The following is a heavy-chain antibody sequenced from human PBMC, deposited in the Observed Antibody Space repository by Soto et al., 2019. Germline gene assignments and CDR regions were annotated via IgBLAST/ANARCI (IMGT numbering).Heavy chain of an antibody. CDR3: ARASMVREVVIGKGDYYYYMDV. D-gene: IGHD3-10*01. CDR2: IYYSGST. J-gene: IGHJ6*03. V-gene: IGHV4-31*03. CDR1: GGSISSGGYY. Sequence: QVQLQESGPGLVKPSQTLSLTCTVSGGSISSGGYYWSWIRQHPGKGLEWIGYIYYSGSTYYNPSLKSRVTISVDTSKNQFSLKLSSVTAADTAVYYCARASMVREVVIGKGDYYYYMDVWGKGHTVTVSS.